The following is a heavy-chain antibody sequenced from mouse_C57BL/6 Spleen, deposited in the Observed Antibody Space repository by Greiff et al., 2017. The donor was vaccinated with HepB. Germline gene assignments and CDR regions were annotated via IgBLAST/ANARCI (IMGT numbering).Heavy chain of an antibody. Sequence: EVHLVESGGGLVKPGGSLKLSCAASGFTFSDYGMHWVRQAPEKGLEWVAYISSGSSTIYYADTVKGRFTISRDNAKKTLFLQMTSLRSEDTAMYYCARNYGSSYYFDYWGQGTTLTVSS. CDR1: GFTFSDYG. V-gene: IGHV5-17*01. D-gene: IGHD1-1*01. CDR3: ARNYGSSYYFDY. J-gene: IGHJ2*01. CDR2: ISSGSSTI.